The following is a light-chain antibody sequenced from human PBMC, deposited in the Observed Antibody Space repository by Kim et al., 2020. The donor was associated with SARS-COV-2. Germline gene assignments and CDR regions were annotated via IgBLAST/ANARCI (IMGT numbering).Light chain of an antibody. J-gene: IGKJ2*01. CDR2: TAS. CDR1: QSISSY. Sequence: SASVGDRVTITCRASQSISSYLNWYQQKPGKVPRLVIYTASSLQSGVPSRFSGSGSGTDFTLTISSRQPEDSATYYCQQSYSTLYTFGQGTKLEI. V-gene: IGKV1-39*01. CDR3: QQSYSTLYT.